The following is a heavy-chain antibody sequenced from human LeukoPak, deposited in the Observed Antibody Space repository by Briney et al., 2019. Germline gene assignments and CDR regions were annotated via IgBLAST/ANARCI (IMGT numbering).Heavy chain of an antibody. J-gene: IGHJ6*02. Sequence: GRSLRLSCAASGFTFSSYGMHWVRQAPGKGLEWVAVISYDGSNKYYADSVKDRFTISRDNSKNTLYLQMNSLRAEDTAVYYCAKWNGDGYNWYYYYGMDVWGQGTTVTVSS. CDR2: ISYDGSNK. V-gene: IGHV3-30*18. D-gene: IGHD5-24*01. CDR1: GFTFSSYG. CDR3: AKWNGDGYNWYYYYGMDV.